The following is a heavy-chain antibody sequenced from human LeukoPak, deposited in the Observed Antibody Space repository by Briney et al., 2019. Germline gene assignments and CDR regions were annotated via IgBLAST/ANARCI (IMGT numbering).Heavy chain of an antibody. Sequence: GGSLRLSCAASGFSFSTYGMSWVRQAPGKGLEWISYVGISSGNTKYADSVKGRFTISGDSAKNSVYLQMNNLRVEDTALYYCARDHNYAFDNWGQGTLVTVSS. D-gene: IGHD4-11*01. J-gene: IGHJ4*02. CDR1: GFSFSTYG. V-gene: IGHV3-48*04. CDR2: VGISSGNT. CDR3: ARDHNYAFDN.